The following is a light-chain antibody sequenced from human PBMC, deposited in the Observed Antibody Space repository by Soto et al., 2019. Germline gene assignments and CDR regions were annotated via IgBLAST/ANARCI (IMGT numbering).Light chain of an antibody. CDR1: QSVSSY. CDR2: DAS. J-gene: IGKJ5*01. Sequence: EIVLTQSPATLSLSPGERATLSCRASQSVSSYLVWYQQKPGQAPRLLIYDASSRATGIPARFSGSGSGTDLNLTISSLEPEDFAVYYCQQRSDWPPITFGQGTRLEIK. V-gene: IGKV3-11*01. CDR3: QQRSDWPPIT.